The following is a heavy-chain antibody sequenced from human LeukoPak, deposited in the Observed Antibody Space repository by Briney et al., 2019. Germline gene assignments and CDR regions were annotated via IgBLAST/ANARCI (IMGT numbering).Heavy chain of an antibody. Sequence: PSETPSLTCAVYGGSFSGYYWSWIRQPPGKGLEWIGEINHSGSTNYNPSLKRRVTISVDTSKNQFSLKLSSVTAADTAVYYCARGFGSGWYHYWGQGTLVTVSS. CDR1: GGSFSGYY. CDR2: INHSGST. CDR3: ARGFGSGWYHY. J-gene: IGHJ4*02. D-gene: IGHD6-19*01. V-gene: IGHV4-34*01.